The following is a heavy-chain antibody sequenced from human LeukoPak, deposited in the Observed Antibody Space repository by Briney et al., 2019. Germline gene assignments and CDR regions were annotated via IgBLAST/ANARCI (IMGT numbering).Heavy chain of an antibody. D-gene: IGHD1-26*01. V-gene: IGHV1-3*01. CDR3: ATWSGIVGASDAFDI. CDR1: GYTFTSYA. Sequence: ASVKVSCKASGYTFTSYAMHWVRQAPGQRLEWMGWINAGNGNTKYSQKFQGRVTMTEDTSTDTAYMELSSLRSEDTAVYYCATWSGIVGASDAFDIWGQGTMVTVSS. J-gene: IGHJ3*02. CDR2: INAGNGNT.